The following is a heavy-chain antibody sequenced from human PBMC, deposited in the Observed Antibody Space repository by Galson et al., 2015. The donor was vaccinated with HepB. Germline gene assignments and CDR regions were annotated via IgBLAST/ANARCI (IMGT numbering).Heavy chain of an antibody. Sequence: SVKVSCKASGGTFSSYTISWVRQAPGQGLEWMGRIIPILDIGNYAQKFQGRVTITADKSTSTAYMELSSLRSEDTAVYYCARDKGGDYYNWFDPWGQGTLVTVSS. CDR2: IIPILDIG. CDR1: GGTFSSYT. D-gene: IGHD4-17*01. J-gene: IGHJ5*02. CDR3: ARDKGGDYYNWFDP. V-gene: IGHV1-69*04.